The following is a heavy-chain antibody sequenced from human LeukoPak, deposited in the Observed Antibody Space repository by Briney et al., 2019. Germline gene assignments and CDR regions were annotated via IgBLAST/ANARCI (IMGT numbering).Heavy chain of an antibody. Sequence: AGGSLRLSCAASGFTFSSYWMHWLRQAPGKGLVWVSRINSDGSSTRYADSVKGRFTISRDNAKNTLYLQMNSLRAEDTAVYYCAKGTYSSSPRDYWGQGTLVTVSS. CDR3: AKGTYSSSPRDY. V-gene: IGHV3-74*01. CDR2: INSDGSST. CDR1: GFTFSSYW. J-gene: IGHJ4*02. D-gene: IGHD6-6*01.